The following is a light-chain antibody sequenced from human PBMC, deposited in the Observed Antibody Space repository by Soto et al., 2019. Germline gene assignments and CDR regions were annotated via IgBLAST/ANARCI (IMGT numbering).Light chain of an antibody. V-gene: IGLV2-14*01. CDR1: SSDVGGYNY. J-gene: IGLJ1*01. CDR3: CSYATGSVYV. Sequence: QSALTQPASVSGSPGQSITISCTGTSSDVGGYNYVSWYQQHPGKVPKLMMFDVNNRPSGVSNRFSGSKSGNTASLTISGLQAEDEADYFCCSYATGSVYVFGTGTMVTVL. CDR2: DVN.